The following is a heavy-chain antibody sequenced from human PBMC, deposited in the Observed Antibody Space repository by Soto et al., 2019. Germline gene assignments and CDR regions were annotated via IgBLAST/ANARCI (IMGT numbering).Heavy chain of an antibody. D-gene: IGHD2-15*01. CDR1: GYTFTSFD. V-gene: IGHV1-8*02. Sequence: GASVKVSCKASGYTFTSFDINWVRQATGQGLEWMGWMNPNSGSTGSAQKFQGRVAMTRDPSISTAYMELSSLRSDDTAVYYCARGRGYSDGIDYWGQGTLVTVSS. CDR3: ARGRGYSDGIDY. J-gene: IGHJ4*02. CDR2: MNPNSGST.